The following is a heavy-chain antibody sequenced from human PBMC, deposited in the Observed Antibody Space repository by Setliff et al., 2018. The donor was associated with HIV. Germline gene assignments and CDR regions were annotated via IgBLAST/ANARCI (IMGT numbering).Heavy chain of an antibody. CDR3: ARRQSSHYYLDY. V-gene: IGHV5-51*01. J-gene: IGHJ4*02. CDR1: GYSFTTFW. Sequence: GESLKISCEGSGYSFTTFWIGWVRQMPGKGLEWMGIIYPANSNVKYSPSFQGQVTISADKSTTTAYLQWSSLKASDTAVYYCARRQSSHYYLDYWGQGTVVTVS. CDR2: IYPANSNV. D-gene: IGHD3-10*01.